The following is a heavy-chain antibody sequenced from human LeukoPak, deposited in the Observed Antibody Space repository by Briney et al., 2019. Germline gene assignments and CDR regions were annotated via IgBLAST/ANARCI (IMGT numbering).Heavy chain of an antibody. CDR1: RFTFSSYS. CDR3: ATASPRLPEYFQE. CDR2: ISSSSSTI. J-gene: IGHJ1*01. V-gene: IGHV3-48*01. D-gene: IGHD6-6*01. Sequence: PGGSLRLSCAASRFTFSSYSMNWVRQAPGKGLEWVSYISSSSSTIYYADSVKGRFTISRDNAKNSLFLQMNSLRAEDTAVYYCATASPRLPEYFQEWGQGTLVTVSS.